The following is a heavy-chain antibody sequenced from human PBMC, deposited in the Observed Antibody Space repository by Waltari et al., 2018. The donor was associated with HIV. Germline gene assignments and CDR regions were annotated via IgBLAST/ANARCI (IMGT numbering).Heavy chain of an antibody. CDR3: ATGFVPGY. D-gene: IGHD3-10*01. CDR2: MKEDGSDK. V-gene: IGHV3-7*01. Sequence: EVQLVESGGGLVQPGESLRLSCTASGYSFSTSWMSWVRQSPGKGLEWVAKMKEDGSDKRYADSVKGRFIISRDNAMNSLYLQMNNLRAEDTAVYYCATGFVPGYWGQGTLVTVSS. CDR1: GYSFSTSW. J-gene: IGHJ4*02.